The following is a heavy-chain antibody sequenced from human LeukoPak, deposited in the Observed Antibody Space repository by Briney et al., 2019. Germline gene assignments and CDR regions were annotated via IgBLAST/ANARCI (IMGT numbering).Heavy chain of an antibody. J-gene: IGHJ5*02. CDR3: ARDLERHTIARKNNWFDP. Sequence: PSETLSLTCTVSGYSISSGYYWGWIRQPPGKGLEWIGSIYHSGSTYYNPSLKSRVTISVDTSKNQFSLKLSSVTAADTAVYYCARDLERHTIARKNNWFDPWGQGTLVTVSS. CDR1: GYSISSGYY. CDR2: IYHSGST. D-gene: IGHD1-1*01. V-gene: IGHV4-38-2*02.